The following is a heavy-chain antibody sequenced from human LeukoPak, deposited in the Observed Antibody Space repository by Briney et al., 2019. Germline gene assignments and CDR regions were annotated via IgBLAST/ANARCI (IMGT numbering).Heavy chain of an antibody. CDR1: GFTFSTYG. V-gene: IGHV3-30*03. CDR3: ARGHGLEMATVRLYYYGMDV. CDR2: ISYDGSNK. Sequence: GGSLRLSCAASGFTFSTYGVHWFRQAPGKGLEWVAVISYDGSNKFYADSVKGRFTISRDNSKNTLYLQMNSLRAGDTAVYYCARGHGLEMATVRLYYYGMDVWGQGTAVTVSS. J-gene: IGHJ6*02. D-gene: IGHD5-24*01.